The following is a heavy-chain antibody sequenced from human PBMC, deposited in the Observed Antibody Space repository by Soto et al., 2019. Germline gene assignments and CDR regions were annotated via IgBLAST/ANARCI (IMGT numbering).Heavy chain of an antibody. V-gene: IGHV4-34*01. D-gene: IGHD6-6*01. J-gene: IGHJ6*03. Sequence: SETLSLTCAGYGGSFSGYYWSWSRQPPGKGLEWIGEINHSGSTNYNPSLKSRVTISVDTSKNQFSLKLSSVTAADTAVYYCARFEAARPFKVYYYYYYYMDVSGTGTTVTVS. CDR1: GGSFSGYY. CDR3: ARFEAARPFKVYYYYYYYMDV. CDR2: INHSGST.